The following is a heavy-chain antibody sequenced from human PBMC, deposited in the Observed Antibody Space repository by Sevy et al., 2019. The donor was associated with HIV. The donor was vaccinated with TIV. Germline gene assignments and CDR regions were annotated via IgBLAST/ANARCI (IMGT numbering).Heavy chain of an antibody. Sequence: GGSLRLSCAASGFTFSSYAMSWVRQAPGKGLEWVSAIGGSGGGTYYADSVKGRFTISRDNSKNTRYLQMNRLRAEDTAVYYCAKDGSRVVVAATPFDYWGQGSLVTVSS. CDR3: AKDGSRVVVAATPFDY. CDR2: IGGSGGGT. J-gene: IGHJ4*02. V-gene: IGHV3-23*01. CDR1: GFTFSSYA. D-gene: IGHD2-15*01.